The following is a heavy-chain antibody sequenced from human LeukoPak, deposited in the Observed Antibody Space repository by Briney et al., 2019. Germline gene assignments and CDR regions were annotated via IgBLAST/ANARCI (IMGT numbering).Heavy chain of an antibody. D-gene: IGHD6-13*01. CDR3: ARDRSPEYSSSWYGLLGY. V-gene: IGHV4-59*01. CDR2: IYYSGST. J-gene: IGHJ4*02. Sequence: SETLSLTCTVSGGSISSYYWSWIRQPPGKGLEWIGYIYYSGSTNYNPSLKSRVTISVDTSKNQFSLKLSSVTAADTAVYYCARDRSPEYSSSWYGLLGYWGQGTLVTVSS. CDR1: GGSISSYY.